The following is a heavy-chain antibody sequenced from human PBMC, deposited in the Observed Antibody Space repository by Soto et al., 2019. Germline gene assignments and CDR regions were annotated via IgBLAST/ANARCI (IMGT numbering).Heavy chain of an antibody. V-gene: IGHV3-48*02. Sequence: PGGSLRLSCAASGFTFSSYSMNWVRQAPGKGLEWVSYISSSSSTMYYADSVKGRFTISRDNAKNSLFLHMNSLRDGDTAVYYCARDSTDAGSGSYSGDYWGQGXLVTVSS. J-gene: IGHJ4*02. CDR3: ARDSTDAGSGSYSGDY. CDR2: ISSSSSTM. CDR1: GFTFSSYS. D-gene: IGHD1-26*01.